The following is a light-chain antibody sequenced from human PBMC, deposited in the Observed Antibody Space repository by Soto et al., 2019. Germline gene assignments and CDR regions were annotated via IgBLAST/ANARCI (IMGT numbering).Light chain of an antibody. Sequence: QSALTQPPSASGSPGQSVTISCTGTSSDVGGYNYVSWYQQHPDKAPKLMIYEVSKRPSGVPDRFSGSKSGNTASLTVSGLQAEDEADYYCASYAGSNNLGVFGTGTKLPVL. CDR2: EVS. CDR3: ASYAGSNNLGV. V-gene: IGLV2-8*01. J-gene: IGLJ1*01. CDR1: SSDVGGYNY.